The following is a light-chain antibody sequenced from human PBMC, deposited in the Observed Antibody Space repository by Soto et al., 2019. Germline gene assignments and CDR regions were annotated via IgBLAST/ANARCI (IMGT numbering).Light chain of an antibody. CDR2: LNDDGSH. V-gene: IGLV4-69*01. CDR3: QTWGTGTPYV. Sequence: VLTQSPSASASLGASVKLTCTLSSGHSNYAIAWHQHQAEKGPRFLMKLNDDGSHIKGDGIPDRFSGSSSGAERYLTISSLQSEDEADYYCQTWGTGTPYVFGTGTKVTVL. CDR1: SGHSNYA. J-gene: IGLJ1*01.